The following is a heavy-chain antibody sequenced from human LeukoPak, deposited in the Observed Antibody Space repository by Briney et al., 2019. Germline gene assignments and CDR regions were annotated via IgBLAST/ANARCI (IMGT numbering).Heavy chain of an antibody. CDR3: AKDRHAPGRYCSSTSCFPFDS. Sequence: PGGSLRLSCVASGFTLSSYAMSWVRQAPGKGLEWVSGISGSGGSTYYADSVKGRFTISRDNTKNTLYLQMNSLRAEDTAVYYCAKDRHAPGRYCSSTSCFPFDSWGQGTLVTVSS. CDR1: GFTLSSYA. CDR2: ISGSGGST. V-gene: IGHV3-23*01. D-gene: IGHD2-2*01. J-gene: IGHJ5*01.